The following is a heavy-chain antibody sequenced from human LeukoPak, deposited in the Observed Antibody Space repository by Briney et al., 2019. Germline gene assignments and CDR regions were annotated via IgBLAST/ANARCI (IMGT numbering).Heavy chain of an antibody. CDR1: GYSFTSYW. Sequence: GESLKISCKGSGYSFTSYWIGWVRQMPGKGLEWMGIIYPGDSDTRYSPSFQGQVTISADKSISTAYLQWSSLKASDTAMYYCARPAYCGGDCYEYYFDYWGQGTLVTVSS. V-gene: IGHV5-51*01. D-gene: IGHD2-21*02. CDR2: IYPGDSDT. J-gene: IGHJ4*02. CDR3: ARPAYCGGDCYEYYFDY.